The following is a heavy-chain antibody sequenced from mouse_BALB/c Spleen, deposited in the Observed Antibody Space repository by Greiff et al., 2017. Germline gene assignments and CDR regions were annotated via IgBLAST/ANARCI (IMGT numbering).Heavy chain of an antibody. Sequence: EVKLQESGPDLVKPSQSLSLTCTVTGYSITSGYSWHWILQFPGNKLEWMGYIHYSGSTNYNPSLKSRISITRDTSKNQFFLQLNSVTTEDTATYYCARYGYDGFAYWGQGTLVTVSA. D-gene: IGHD2-2*01. V-gene: IGHV3-1*02. CDR1: GYSITSGYS. CDR2: IHYSGST. J-gene: IGHJ3*01. CDR3: ARYGYDGFAY.